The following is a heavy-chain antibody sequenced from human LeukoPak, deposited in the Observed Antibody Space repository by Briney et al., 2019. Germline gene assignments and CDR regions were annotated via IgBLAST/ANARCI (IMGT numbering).Heavy chain of an antibody. V-gene: IGHV3-23*01. CDR3: AKGCSYTNCYTSDY. Sequence: GFTFSNYAXXWVRQAPGKGLEWXSAISGSGDSTHYADSVKGRFTISRDNSKNTLYLQMNSLRAEDTAVYYCAKGCSYTNCYTSDYWGQGTLVTVSS. CDR1: GFTFSNYA. D-gene: IGHD2-2*02. CDR2: ISGSGDST. J-gene: IGHJ4*02.